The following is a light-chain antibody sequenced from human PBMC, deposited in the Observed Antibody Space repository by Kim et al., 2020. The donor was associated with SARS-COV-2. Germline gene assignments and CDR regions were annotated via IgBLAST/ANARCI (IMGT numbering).Light chain of an antibody. CDR3: QAWDSSIWV. J-gene: IGLJ3*02. V-gene: IGLV3-1*01. Sequence: VSPGQTASITCSGDKLGDKYACWYQQKPGQSPVLVIYQDSKRPSGIPERFSGSNSGNTATLTISGTQAIDEADYYCQAWDSSIWVFGGGTKLTVL. CDR1: KLGDKY. CDR2: QDS.